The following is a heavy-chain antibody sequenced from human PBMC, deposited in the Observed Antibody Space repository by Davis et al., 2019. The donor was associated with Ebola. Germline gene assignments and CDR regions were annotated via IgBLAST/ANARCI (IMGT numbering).Heavy chain of an antibody. CDR1: GYTFTGYY. V-gene: IGHV1-2*02. Sequence: ASVTVSCKASGYTFTGYYMHWVRQAPGQGLEWMGWINPNSGGTNYAQKFQGRVTMTRDTSISTAYMELSRPRSDDTAVYYCARGGVGAKPSDYWGQGTLVTVSS. CDR2: INPNSGGT. D-gene: IGHD1-26*01. J-gene: IGHJ4*02. CDR3: ARGGVGAKPSDY.